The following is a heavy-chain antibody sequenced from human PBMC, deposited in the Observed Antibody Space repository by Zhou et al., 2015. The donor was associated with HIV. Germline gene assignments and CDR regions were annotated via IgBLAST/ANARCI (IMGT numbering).Heavy chain of an antibody. CDR2: IIPIFGTA. V-gene: IGHV1-69*01. Sequence: QVQLVQSGAEVKKPGSSVKVSCKASGGTFSSYAISWVRQAPGQGLEWMGGIIPIFGTANYAQKFQGRVTITADESTSTAYMELSSLRSEDTAVYYCARGRMVGGVDFRRLFGLSWGQGDNGHRLF. D-gene: IGHD3-10*01. CDR3: ARGRMVGGVDFRRLFGLS. CDR1: GGTFSSYA. J-gene: IGHJ3*01.